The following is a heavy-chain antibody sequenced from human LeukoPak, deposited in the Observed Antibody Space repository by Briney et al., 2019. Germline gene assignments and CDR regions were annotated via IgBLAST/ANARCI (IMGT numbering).Heavy chain of an antibody. CDR2: IFSVGST. D-gene: IGHD2-8*02. V-gene: IGHV3-66*01. J-gene: IGHJ4*02. CDR1: GFTASSNY. Sequence: PGGSLRLSCVPSGFTASSNYMSWVRPAPGEGLGWDSVIFSVGSTSYADSAKGRFTIPRANSKTTPSFHWKSRRAEDTAVNYFARVVYGLAPHGYYFDYWGQGTLVTVSS. CDR3: ARVVYGLAPHGYYFDY.